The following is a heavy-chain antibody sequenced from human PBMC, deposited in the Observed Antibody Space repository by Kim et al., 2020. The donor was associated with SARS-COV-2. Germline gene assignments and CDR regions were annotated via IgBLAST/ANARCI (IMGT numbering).Heavy chain of an antibody. J-gene: IGHJ4*02. D-gene: IGHD3-10*01. CDR2: VSYDGNNK. Sequence: GGSLRLSCRASGFTFSHYGMHWVRQAPGKGLEWVAVVSYDGNNKYYADSVMGRFTISRDNSKSALYLQMDSLRAEDTAVYYCAKDVQYDSGSSHYLHSWGQGTLVTVSP. V-gene: IGHV3-30*18. CDR1: GFTFSHYG. CDR3: AKDVQYDSGSSHYLHS.